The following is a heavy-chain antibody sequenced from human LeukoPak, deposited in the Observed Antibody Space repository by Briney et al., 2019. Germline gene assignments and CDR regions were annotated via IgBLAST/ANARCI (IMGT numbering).Heavy chain of an antibody. V-gene: IGHV1-69*13. CDR2: IIPIFATA. J-gene: IGHJ6*03. Sequence: GASVKVSCKASGGTFITYAISWVRQAPGQGLEWMGGIIPIFATANYAQKFQGRVTITADESTSTAYMELSSLRSEDTAVYYCARGSGWYWYYMDVWGKGTTVTVSS. CDR3: ARGSGWYWYYMDV. D-gene: IGHD6-19*01. CDR1: GGTFITYA.